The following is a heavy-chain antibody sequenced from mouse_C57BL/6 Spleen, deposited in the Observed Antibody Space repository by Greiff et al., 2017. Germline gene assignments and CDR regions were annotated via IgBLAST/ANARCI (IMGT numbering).Heavy chain of an antibody. Sequence: VQLQQSGAELARPGASVKLSCKASGYTFTSYGISWVKQRTGQGLEWIGEIDPRSGNTYYNEKFKGKATLTADKSSSTAYMELRSLTSEDSAVYFCARYGGYYYFDYWGQGTTLTVSS. V-gene: IGHV1-81*01. CDR3: ARYGGYYYFDY. CDR1: GYTFTSYG. J-gene: IGHJ2*01. CDR2: IDPRSGNT. D-gene: IGHD2-3*01.